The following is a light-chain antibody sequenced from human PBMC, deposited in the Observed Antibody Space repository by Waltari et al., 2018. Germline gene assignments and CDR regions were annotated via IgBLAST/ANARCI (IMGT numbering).Light chain of an antibody. Sequence: QLALTQSPSASASLGASVKLTCTLNSGHSSNVVAWLQQQPEKGPRYLMKVNSVGSHSKGDDIPDRFAGSGSGAERYLTISSRQSEDEADYYCQTGGHGTWVFGGGTKLTVL. CDR3: QTGGHGTWV. V-gene: IGLV4-69*02. CDR1: SGHSSNV. J-gene: IGLJ3*02. CDR2: VNSVGSH.